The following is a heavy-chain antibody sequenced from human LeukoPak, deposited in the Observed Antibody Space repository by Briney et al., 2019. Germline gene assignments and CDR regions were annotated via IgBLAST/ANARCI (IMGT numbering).Heavy chain of an antibody. V-gene: IGHV3-15*01. CDR3: TIDEGY. CDR2: IKSISDGGTT. J-gene: IGHJ4*02. Sequence: KPGGSLRLSCAASGFTFSNAWMSWVRQAPGKGLEWVGRIKSISDGGTTDYAAPVKGRFTVSRDDSKNTLYLQMNSLKTEDTAVYYCTIDEGYWGQGTLVTVSS. CDR1: GFTFSNAW.